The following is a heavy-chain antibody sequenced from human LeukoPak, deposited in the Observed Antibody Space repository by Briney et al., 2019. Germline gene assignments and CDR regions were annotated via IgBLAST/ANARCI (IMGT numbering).Heavy chain of an antibody. D-gene: IGHD2-15*01. CDR1: GGTFSSYA. CDR3: AREAERIVVVVAWGNSWFDP. V-gene: IGHV1-69*13. CDR2: IIPIFGTA. J-gene: IGHJ5*02. Sequence: EASVKVSRKASGGTFSSYAISWVRQAPGQGLEWMGGIIPIFGTANYAQKFQGRVTITADESTSTAYMELSSLRSEDTAVYYCAREAERIVVVVAWGNSWFDPWGQGTLVTVSS.